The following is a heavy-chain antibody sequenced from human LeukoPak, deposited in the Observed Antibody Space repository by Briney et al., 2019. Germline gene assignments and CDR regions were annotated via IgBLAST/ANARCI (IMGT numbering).Heavy chain of an antibody. J-gene: IGHJ3*02. CDR1: GFTFSDYY. CDR2: ISSSGSTI. CDR3: ARDISLHIYYYDNPVQGSAFDI. D-gene: IGHD3-22*01. Sequence: PGGSLRLSCAASGFTFSDYYMSWIRQAPGKGMEWVSYISSSGSTIYYADSVKGRFTISRDNAKNSLYLQMNSLRAEDTAVYYCARDISLHIYYYDNPVQGSAFDIWGQGTMVTVSS. V-gene: IGHV3-11*01.